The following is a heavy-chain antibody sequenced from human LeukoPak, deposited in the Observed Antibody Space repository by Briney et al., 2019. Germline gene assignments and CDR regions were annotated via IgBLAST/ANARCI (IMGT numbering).Heavy chain of an antibody. V-gene: IGHV4-39*07. CDR1: GDSIGSSSYS. CDR3: ARVTRY. Sequence: SETLSLTCTVSGDSIGSSSYSWSWIRQPPGKGLEWIGEINHSGSTNYNPSLKSRVTISVDTSKNQFSLKLSSVTAADTAVYYCARVTRYWGQGTLVTVSS. CDR2: INHSGST. J-gene: IGHJ4*02.